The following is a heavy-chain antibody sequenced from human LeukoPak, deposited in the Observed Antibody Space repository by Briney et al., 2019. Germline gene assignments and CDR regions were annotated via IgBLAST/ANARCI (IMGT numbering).Heavy chain of an antibody. D-gene: IGHD3-10*01. J-gene: IGHJ4*02. CDR3: ARGSRELLWFGELGFDY. Sequence: PSETLSLTCTVSGGSISSYYWSWIRQPPGKGLEWIGYIYYSGSTNYNPSLKSRVTISLDTSKNQFSLKLSSVTAADTAVYYCARGSRELLWFGELGFDYWGQGTLVTVSS. CDR1: GGSISSYY. CDR2: IYYSGST. V-gene: IGHV4-59*01.